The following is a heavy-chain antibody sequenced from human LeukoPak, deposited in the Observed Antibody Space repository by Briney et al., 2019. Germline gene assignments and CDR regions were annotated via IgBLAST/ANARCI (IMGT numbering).Heavy chain of an antibody. CDR2: IYYSGST. CDR3: ATTDLSYYYMDV. V-gene: IGHV4-59*08. J-gene: IGHJ6*03. D-gene: IGHD4-11*01. CDR1: GGSISSYY. Sequence: PSETLSLTCTVSGGSISSYYWSWIRQPPGKGLEWIGYIYYSGSTNYNPSLKSRVTISVDTSKNQFSLKLSSVTAADTAVYYCATTDLSYYYMDVWGKGTTVTVSS.